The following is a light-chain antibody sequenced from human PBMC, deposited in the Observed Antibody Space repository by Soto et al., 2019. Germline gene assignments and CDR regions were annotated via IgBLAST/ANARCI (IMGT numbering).Light chain of an antibody. Sequence: DIQMTPSPSTLSASVGDRVTLTFRASQSISSWLAWYQQKPGKAPKLLIYDASSLESGVPSRFSGSGSGTEFTLTISSLQPDDFATYYCQQYNSYSRTFGQGTKV. CDR1: QSISSW. J-gene: IGKJ1*01. CDR2: DAS. V-gene: IGKV1-5*01. CDR3: QQYNSYSRT.